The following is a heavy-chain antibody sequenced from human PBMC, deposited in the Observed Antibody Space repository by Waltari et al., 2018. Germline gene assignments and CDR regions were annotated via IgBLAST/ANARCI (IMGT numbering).Heavy chain of an antibody. V-gene: IGHV4-38-2*01. D-gene: IGHD3-22*01. CDR3: ARLGITMIVVESPDY. J-gene: IGHJ4*02. CDR2: IYHSGST. CDR1: GYSISSGYY. Sequence: QVQLQESGPGLVKPSETLSLTCAVSGYSISSGYYWGWIRPPPGKGLEWIGSIYHSGSTYYNPSLKSRVTISVDTSKNQFSLKLSSVTAADTAVYYCARLGITMIVVESPDYWGQGTLVTVSS.